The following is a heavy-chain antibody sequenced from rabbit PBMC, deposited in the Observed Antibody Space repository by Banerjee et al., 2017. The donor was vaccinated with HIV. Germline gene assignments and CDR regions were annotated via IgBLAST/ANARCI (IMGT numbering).Heavy chain of an antibody. CDR1: GFSFSSGYY. CDR2: IYISTGSA. V-gene: IGHV1S40*01. Sequence: QSLEESGGDLVKPGASLTLTCTASGFSFSSGYYMCWFRQAPGKGPEWIACIYISTGSAYYASWAKGRFTISKTSSTTVTLQMTSLTAADTATYFCARDYPGYDTYGYFNLWGQGTLVTVS. D-gene: IGHD7-1*01. J-gene: IGHJ4*01. CDR3: ARDYPGYDTYGYFNL.